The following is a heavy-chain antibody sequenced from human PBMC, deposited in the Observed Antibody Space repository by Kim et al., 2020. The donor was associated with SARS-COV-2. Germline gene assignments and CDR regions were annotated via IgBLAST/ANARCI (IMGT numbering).Heavy chain of an antibody. CDR2: VSGGGGDT. D-gene: IGHD1-1*01. J-gene: IGHJ4*02. V-gene: IGHV3-23*01. Sequence: GGSLRLSCAASGFTFSSYAMSWVRQAPGKGLEWVSIVSGGGGDTFYADSVKGRFTISRDNSKDTVYLQMNSLRAEDTAVYYCAPDWNHFDYWGQGTQVTVPS. CDR3: APDWNHFDY. CDR1: GFTFSSYA.